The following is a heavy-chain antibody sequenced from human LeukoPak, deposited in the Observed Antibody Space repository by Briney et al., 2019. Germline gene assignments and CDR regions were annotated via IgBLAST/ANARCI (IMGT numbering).Heavy chain of an antibody. CDR2: ISASADLT. D-gene: IGHD3-22*01. Sequence: PGGSLRLSCAASGFTFSSLAMSWVRQPPGKGLEWVSDISASADLTDYADSVKGRFTISRDNSKNTLYLQMNSLRAEDTAVYYCARTNPAPYYYDSSGYGDYWGQGTLVTVSS. CDR3: ARTNPAPYYYDSSGYGDY. V-gene: IGHV3-23*01. CDR1: GFTFSSLA. J-gene: IGHJ4*02.